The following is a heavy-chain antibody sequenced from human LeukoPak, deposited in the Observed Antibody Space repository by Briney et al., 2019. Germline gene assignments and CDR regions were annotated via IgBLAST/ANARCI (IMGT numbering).Heavy chain of an antibody. J-gene: IGHJ4*02. CDR2: IYYSGST. Sequence: SETLSLTCTVSGGSISSSSYYWGWIRQPPGKGLEWIGSIYYSGSTYYNPSLKSRVTISVDTSKNQFSLKLSPVTAADTAVYYCARGVGYSYGADYWGQGTLVTVSS. D-gene: IGHD5-18*01. V-gene: IGHV4-39*07. CDR1: GGSISSSSYY. CDR3: ARGVGYSYGADY.